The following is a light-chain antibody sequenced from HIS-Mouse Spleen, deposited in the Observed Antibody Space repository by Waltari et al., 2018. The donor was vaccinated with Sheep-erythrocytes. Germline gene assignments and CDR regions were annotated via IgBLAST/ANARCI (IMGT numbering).Light chain of an antibody. J-gene: IGLJ2*01. V-gene: IGLV2-8*01. CDR3: CSYAGSSTLV. CDR1: SSDVGGYNY. Sequence: QSALTQPPSASGSPGQSVTISCTGTSSDVGGYNYVSWYQQHPGKAPKLMIYEVSKRPSGVPDRFSGSKSGNTASLTVSGLQAEDEADYYCCSYAGSSTLVFGGGTMLTVL. CDR2: EVS.